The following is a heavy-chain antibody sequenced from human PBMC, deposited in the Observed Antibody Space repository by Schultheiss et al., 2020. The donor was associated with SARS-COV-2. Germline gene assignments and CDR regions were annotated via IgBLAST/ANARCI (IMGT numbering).Heavy chain of an antibody. Sequence: GGSLRLSCAASGFTFDDYAMHWVRQAPGKGLEWVSAISGSGGSTYYADSVKGRFTISRDNSKNTLFLQMNSLRAEDTAVYYCARAGGKTVPALFDYWGQGTLVTVSS. CDR1: GFTFDDYA. V-gene: IGHV3-23*01. D-gene: IGHD3-16*01. J-gene: IGHJ4*02. CDR3: ARAGGKTVPALFDY. CDR2: ISGSGGST.